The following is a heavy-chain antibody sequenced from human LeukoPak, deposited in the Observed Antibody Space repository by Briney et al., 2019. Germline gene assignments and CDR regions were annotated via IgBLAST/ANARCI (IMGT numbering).Heavy chain of an antibody. CDR2: FSATDGSA. J-gene: IGHJ3*01. CDR1: GFTFSSYA. CDR3: AGAKIAAAGTGAFDV. Sequence: GGSLRLSCAASGFTFSSYAMTWVRQAPGKGLEWVSAFSATDGSAQYAESVEGRLTISRDNSKNTLFLQMNSLGAEDTAVYYCAGAKIAAAGTGAFDVWGQGTLVTVSS. D-gene: IGHD6-13*01. V-gene: IGHV3-23*01.